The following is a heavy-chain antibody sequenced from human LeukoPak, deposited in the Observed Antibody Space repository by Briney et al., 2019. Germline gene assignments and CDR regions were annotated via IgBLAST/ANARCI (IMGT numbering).Heavy chain of an antibody. CDR3: ARLIGYCSSTSCYSVDYYYGMDV. D-gene: IGHD2-2*02. CDR1: GGSISSYY. Sequence: SETLSLTCTVSGGSISSYYWSWIRQPPGKGLEWIGYIYYSGSTNYNPSLKSRVTISVDTSKNQFSLKLSSVTAADTAVYYCARLIGYCSSTSCYSVDYYYGMDVWGQGTTVTVSS. J-gene: IGHJ6*02. CDR2: IYYSGST. V-gene: IGHV4-59*08.